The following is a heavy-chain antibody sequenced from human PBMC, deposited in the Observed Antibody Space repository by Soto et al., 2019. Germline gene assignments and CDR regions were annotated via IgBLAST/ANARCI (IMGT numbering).Heavy chain of an antibody. CDR2: INPSGGST. CDR1: GYTFTSYY. D-gene: IGHD3-22*01. Sequence: GASVKVSCKASGYTFTSYYMHWLRQAPGQGLEWMGIINPSGGSTSYAQKFQGRVTMTRDTSTSTVYTELSSLRASDTAMYYCARHGGAHYLSSGYHYALDYWGQGTPVTVSS. V-gene: IGHV1-46*01. CDR3: ARHGGAHYLSSGYHYALDY. J-gene: IGHJ4*02.